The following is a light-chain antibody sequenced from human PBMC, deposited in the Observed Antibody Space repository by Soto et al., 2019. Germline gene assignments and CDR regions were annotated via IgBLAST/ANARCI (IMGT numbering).Light chain of an antibody. CDR3: QQYKNWLTWT. J-gene: IGKJ1*01. V-gene: IGKV3-15*01. Sequence: EIVMTQSPATLSVSPGERATLSCSASQSVSSSLAWYQHKPDQAPRLLIYGASTRATGIPARFSGSGSGTEFTLTISSLQTEDLAVYYCQQYKNWLTWTFGQGTKVEI. CDR2: GAS. CDR1: QSVSSS.